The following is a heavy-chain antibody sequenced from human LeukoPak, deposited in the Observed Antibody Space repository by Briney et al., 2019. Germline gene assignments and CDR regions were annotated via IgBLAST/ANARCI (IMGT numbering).Heavy chain of an antibody. Sequence: SETLSLTCSVSDYSISNGYFWGWIRQPPGKGLEWIGSLYHSGSTYYNPSLKSRVTISVDTSKNQFSLRLRSVTAADTAVYYCARDLFQQYYYDSSGSEGAFDIWGQGTMVTVSS. CDR2: LYHSGST. CDR1: DYSISNGYF. CDR3: ARDLFQQYYYDSSGSEGAFDI. D-gene: IGHD3-22*01. V-gene: IGHV4-38-2*02. J-gene: IGHJ3*02.